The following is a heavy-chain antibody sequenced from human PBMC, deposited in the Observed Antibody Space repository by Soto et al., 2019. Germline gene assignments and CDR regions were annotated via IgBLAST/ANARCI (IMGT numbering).Heavy chain of an antibody. Sequence: GASVKVSCKASGYTFISYDINWVRQATGQGLEWMGWMNPNSGNTGYAQKFQGRVTMTRNTSISTAYMELSSLRSEDTAVYYCARGGARTIFGVVIIPDNWFDPWGQGTLVTVSS. D-gene: IGHD3-3*01. CDR3: ARGGARTIFGVVIIPDNWFDP. J-gene: IGHJ5*02. CDR1: GYTFISYD. V-gene: IGHV1-8*01. CDR2: MNPNSGNT.